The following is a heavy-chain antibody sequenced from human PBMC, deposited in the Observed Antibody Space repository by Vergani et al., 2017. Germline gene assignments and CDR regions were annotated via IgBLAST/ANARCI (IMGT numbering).Heavy chain of an antibody. D-gene: IGHD2/OR15-2a*01. CDR2: ISFYGLTV. CDR3: ARGGLYSFYYFMNV. V-gene: IGHV3-20*01. CDR1: GFRFDQFG. Sequence: EVELVDSGGQVVRSGGSLRLSCVASGFRFDQFGMMWVRQSPGKGPEWVAGISFYGLTVGYSESVEGRFTISRDNSKKSLFLQMSNVRAEDTASYHCARGGLYSFYYFMNVWGHGTTVKVSS. J-gene: IGHJ6*02.